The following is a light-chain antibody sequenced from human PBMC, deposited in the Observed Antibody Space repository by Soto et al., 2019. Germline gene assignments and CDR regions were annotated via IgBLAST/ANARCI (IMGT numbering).Light chain of an antibody. Sequence: AIRMTQSPSSLSASTGDRVTITCRASQGISSYLAWYQQKPGKAPKLLIYAASTLQSGVPSRFSGRGSGTEFTLTISSLQPDDCATYYCHTYNSYSMHTFGQGTKV. V-gene: IGKV1-8*01. CDR3: HTYNSYSMHT. CDR2: AAS. CDR1: QGISSY. J-gene: IGKJ2*01.